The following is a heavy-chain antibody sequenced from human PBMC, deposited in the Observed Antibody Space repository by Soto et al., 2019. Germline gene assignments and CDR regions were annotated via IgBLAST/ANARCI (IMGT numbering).Heavy chain of an antibody. D-gene: IGHD6-13*01. CDR2: IIPIFGTA. J-gene: IGHJ4*02. CDR3: ARGHERFLSSYRYS. V-gene: IGHV1-69*13. CDR1: GGTFSSYA. Sequence: GASVKVSCKASGGTFSSYAISWVRQAPGQGLEWMGGIIPIFGTANYAQKFQGRVTITADESTSTAYMELSSLRSEDTAVYYCARGHERFLSSYRYSWGQGTLVTVSS.